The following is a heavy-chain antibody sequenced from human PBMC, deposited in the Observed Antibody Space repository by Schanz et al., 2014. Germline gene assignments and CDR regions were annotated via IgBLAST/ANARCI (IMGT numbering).Heavy chain of an antibody. J-gene: IGHJ5*02. CDR3: ARELCSSTTCYVRYDP. CDR1: GYTFAVYY. CDR2: INPNSGDT. D-gene: IGHD2-2*01. V-gene: IGHV1-2*02. Sequence: QVQLVQSGAEVKKPGASVKVSCKASGYTFAVYYIHWVRQAPGQGLEFMGWINPNSGDTEYGQQCEGRVPLTRAPSISTAYMELSSLTSADTAVYYCARELCSSTTCYVRYDPWGQGTLVTVSS.